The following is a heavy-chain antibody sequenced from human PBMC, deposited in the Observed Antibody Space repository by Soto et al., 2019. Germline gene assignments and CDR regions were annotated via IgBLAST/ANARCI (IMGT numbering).Heavy chain of an antibody. CDR2: ISYDGSNK. CDR3: AKEGGGVIIMIVQAKVMDV. Sequence: QVQLVESGGGVVQPGRSLRLSCAASGFTFSSYGMHWVRQAPGKGLEWVAVISYDGSNKYYADSVKGRFTISRDNSKNTLYQKMNSVRAEKRAVYYGAKEGGGVIIMIVQAKVMDVWAKGTPVTVPS. D-gene: IGHD3-22*01. V-gene: IGHV3-30*18. CDR1: GFTFSSYG. J-gene: IGHJ6*04.